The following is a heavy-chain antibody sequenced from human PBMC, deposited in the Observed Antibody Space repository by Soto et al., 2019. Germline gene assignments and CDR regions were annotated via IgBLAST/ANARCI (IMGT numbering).Heavy chain of an antibody. CDR2: ICSGGGT. CDR3: ARETNLPSPDAFDI. J-gene: IGHJ3*02. Sequence: GGSLRLSCAASGFTFSSYWMRWVRQAPGKGLEWVSVICSGGGTYYADSVKGRFTISRDNSKNTQFLQMNSLRAEDTAVYYCARETNLPSPDAFDIWGQGTMVTVSS. V-gene: IGHV3-53*01. CDR1: GFTFSSYW. D-gene: IGHD1-1*01.